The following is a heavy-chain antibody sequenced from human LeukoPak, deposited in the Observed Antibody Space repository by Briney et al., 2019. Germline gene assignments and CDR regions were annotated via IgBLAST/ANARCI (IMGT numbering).Heavy chain of an antibody. D-gene: IGHD3-16*01. CDR3: ASLGKLGYYFDY. CDR1: GGSISTSSYY. V-gene: IGHV4-39*01. J-gene: IGHJ4*02. Sequence: PSETLSLTCTVPGGSISTSSYYWGWIRQPPGKGLEWIGSIYYSGRTYYNPSLESRVTISVDTSKSQFSLKLSSVTAADTSIYYCASLGKLGYYFDYWGQGTLVTVSS. CDR2: IYYSGRT.